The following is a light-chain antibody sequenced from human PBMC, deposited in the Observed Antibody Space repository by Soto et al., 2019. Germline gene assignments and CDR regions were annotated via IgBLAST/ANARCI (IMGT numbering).Light chain of an antibody. CDR2: EVN. J-gene: IGLJ3*02. V-gene: IGLV2-14*01. CDR3: ASYTTTSTLWV. Sequence: QSVLTQPASVSGSPGQSITISCTGTSSDVGGYNHVSWYQHHPGKAPKVIIFEVNNRPSGISNRFSGSKSGNTVSLTISGLQAEDEADYYCASYTTTSTLWVFGGGTKVTVL. CDR1: SSDVGGYNH.